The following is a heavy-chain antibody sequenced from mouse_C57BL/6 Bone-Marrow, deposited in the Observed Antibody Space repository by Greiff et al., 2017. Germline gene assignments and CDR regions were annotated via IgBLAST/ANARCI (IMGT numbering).Heavy chain of an antibody. CDR3: ALWFRGGNYFPN. V-gene: IGHV1-82*01. J-gene: IGHJ2*01. CDR1: GYAFSSSW. CDR2: IYPGDGDT. Sequence: QVQLQQSGPELVKPGASVQISCKASGYAFSSSWMNWVKQRPGKGLEWIGRIYPGDGDTNYNGKFKGKATLTADKSSSTAYMQLSSLTSEDSAFYFCALWFRGGNYFPNWRHGTTLPASS. D-gene: IGHD1-1*02.